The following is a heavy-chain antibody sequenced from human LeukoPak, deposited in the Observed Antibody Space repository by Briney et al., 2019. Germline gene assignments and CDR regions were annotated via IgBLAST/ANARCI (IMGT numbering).Heavy chain of an antibody. J-gene: IGHJ4*02. D-gene: IGHD5-12*01. Sequence: GKSLRLSCAASGFTFDSYSMHWVRQAPGQGLEWVAAVSHDGATTSSADSVTGRFIISRDNSKNTVFLQMNSLRPEDTSVYYCVRERWLRSFDSRGQGTLVVVSS. CDR1: GFTFDSYS. V-gene: IGHV3-30*04. CDR3: VRERWLRSFDS. CDR2: VSHDGATT.